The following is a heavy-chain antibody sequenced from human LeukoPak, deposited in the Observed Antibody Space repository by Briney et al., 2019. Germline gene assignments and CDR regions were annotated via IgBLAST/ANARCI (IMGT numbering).Heavy chain of an antibody. D-gene: IGHD5-12*01. CDR2: ISSNGGST. CDR1: GFTFSSYA. CDR3: ARGGGGYSGYDYYYYMDV. V-gene: IGHV3-64*01. Sequence: GGSLRLSCAASGFTFSSYAMHWVRQAPGKGLEYVSAISSNGGSTYYANSVKGRFTISRDNSKDTLYLQMGSLRAEDMAVYYCARGGGGYSGYDYYYYMDVWGKGTTVTISS. J-gene: IGHJ6*03.